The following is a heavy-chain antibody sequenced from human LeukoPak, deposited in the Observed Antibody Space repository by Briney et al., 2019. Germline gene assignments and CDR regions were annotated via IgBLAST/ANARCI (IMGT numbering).Heavy chain of an antibody. CDR2: ICDDGSNK. CDR3: GRERAAAGMGY. D-gene: IGHD6-13*01. V-gene: IGHV3-33*01. Sequence: GRSLRLSCAASGFTFSSYGMHWVRQAPGKGLEWVAVICDDGSNKYSADSVNGRFTIYRDNYKNTLYVQMNGLRAEDTAVYYCGRERAAAGMGYWGQGTLVTVST. J-gene: IGHJ4*02. CDR1: GFTFSSYG.